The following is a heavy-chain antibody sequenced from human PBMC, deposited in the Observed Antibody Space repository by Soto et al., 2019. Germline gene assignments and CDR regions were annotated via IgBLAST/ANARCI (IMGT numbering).Heavy chain of an antibody. D-gene: IGHD3-10*01. CDR1: GYSFTSYW. V-gene: IGHV5-10-1*01. J-gene: IGHJ4*02. CDR3: ASRRSGSYYLTFDY. Sequence: GESLKISCKGSGYSFTSYWISWVRQMPGKGLEWMGRIDPSDSYTNYSPSFQGHVTISADKSISTAYLQWSSLKASDTAMYYCASRRSGSYYLTFDYWGQGTLVTVSS. CDR2: IDPSDSYT.